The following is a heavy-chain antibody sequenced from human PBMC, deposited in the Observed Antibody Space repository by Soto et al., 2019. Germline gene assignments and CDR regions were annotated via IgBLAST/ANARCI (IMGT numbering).Heavy chain of an antibody. V-gene: IGHV4-59*01. CDR2: IYYSGST. Sequence: PSETLSLTCTVSGGSISSYYWSWIRQPPGKGLEWIGYIYYSGSTNYNPSLKSRVAISVDTSKNQFSLKLSSVTAADTAVYYCARVAFKYCSGGSCYSVSSDAFDIWGQGTMVTVSS. D-gene: IGHD2-15*01. J-gene: IGHJ3*02. CDR1: GGSISSYY. CDR3: ARVAFKYCSGGSCYSVSSDAFDI.